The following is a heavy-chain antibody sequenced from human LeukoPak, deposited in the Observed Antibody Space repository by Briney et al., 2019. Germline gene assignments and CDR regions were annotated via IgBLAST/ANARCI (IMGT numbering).Heavy chain of an antibody. Sequence: GGSLRLSCAASGFTFISYWMSWVRQAPGKGLEWVANIKQDGSEKYYVDSVKGRFTISRDNAKNSLYLQMNSLRAEDTAVYYCASILTGFDYWGQGTLVTVSS. CDR1: GFTFISYW. V-gene: IGHV3-7*01. CDR3: ASILTGFDY. D-gene: IGHD3-9*01. CDR2: IKQDGSEK. J-gene: IGHJ4*02.